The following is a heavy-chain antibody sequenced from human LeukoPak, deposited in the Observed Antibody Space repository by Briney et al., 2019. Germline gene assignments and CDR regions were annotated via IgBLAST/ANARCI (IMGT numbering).Heavy chain of an antibody. J-gene: IGHJ5*02. CDR2: IYHSGST. CDR3: ARDRSSSSFDP. CDR1: GGSISSYY. Sequence: SETLSLTCTVSGGSISSYYWGWIRQPPGKGLEWIGSIYHSGSTYYNPSLKSRVTISVDTSKNQFSLKLSSVTAADTAVYYCARDRSSSSFDPWGQGTLVTVSS. D-gene: IGHD6-6*01. V-gene: IGHV4-38-2*02.